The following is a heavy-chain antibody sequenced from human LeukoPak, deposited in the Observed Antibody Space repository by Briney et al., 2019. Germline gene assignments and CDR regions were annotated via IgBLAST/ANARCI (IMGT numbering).Heavy chain of an antibody. J-gene: IGHJ4*02. V-gene: IGHV3-7*01. CDR2: LNRDGSEK. CDR3: ARDAPRDSSVYFLSVSGFDY. CDR1: GFTFSTYW. D-gene: IGHD3-22*01. Sequence: PGGSLRLSCAASGFTFSTYWMTWVRPAPGKGLEWVANLNRDGSEKYYVDSAKGRFTISRDNPRNSLYLQMNSLRAEDTAVYYCARDAPRDSSVYFLSVSGFDYWGQGTLVTVSS.